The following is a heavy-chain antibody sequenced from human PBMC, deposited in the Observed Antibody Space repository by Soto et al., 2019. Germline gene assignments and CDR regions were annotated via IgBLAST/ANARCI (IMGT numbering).Heavy chain of an antibody. V-gene: IGHV4-31*03. D-gene: IGHD3-10*01. J-gene: IGHJ4*02. Sequence: QVQLQESGPGLVKPSQTLSLTCTVSGGSISSGGYYWSWIRQHPGKGLEWIVYIYYSGSTYYNPSLQSRVSISVDTSKNQFSLKLSSVTAADTAVYYCATIPMVRGVHFDYWGQRTLVTVSS. CDR1: GGSISSGGYY. CDR3: ATIPMVRGVHFDY. CDR2: IYYSGST.